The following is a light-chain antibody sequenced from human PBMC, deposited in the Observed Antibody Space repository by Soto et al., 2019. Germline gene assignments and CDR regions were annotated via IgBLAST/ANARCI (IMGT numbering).Light chain of an antibody. CDR3: QQYGSSPYT. J-gene: IGKJ2*01. Sequence: EIVLTQSPCTLSLSPGERATLSCRASQSVSSSYLAWYQQKPGQAPRLLIYGASSRATGIPDRFSGSGSGTDFTLTISRLEPEDFAVDYCQQYGSSPYTFGQGTQLE. V-gene: IGKV3-20*01. CDR1: QSVSSSY. CDR2: GAS.